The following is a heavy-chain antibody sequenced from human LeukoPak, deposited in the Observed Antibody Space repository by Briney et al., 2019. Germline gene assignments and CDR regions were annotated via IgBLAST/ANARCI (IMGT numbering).Heavy chain of an antibody. J-gene: IGHJ4*02. D-gene: IGHD5-12*01. CDR2: ISRSSTYI. V-gene: IGHV3-21*01. CDR1: GFTFSIYS. CDR3: ARAIVATNNFDY. Sequence: GGSLRLSCAASGFTFSIYSMNWVRQAPGKGLEWVSSISRSSTYIDYADSLKGRFTISRDNAKNSLYLQMNSLRAEDTAVYYCARAIVATNNFDYWGQGTLVTVSS.